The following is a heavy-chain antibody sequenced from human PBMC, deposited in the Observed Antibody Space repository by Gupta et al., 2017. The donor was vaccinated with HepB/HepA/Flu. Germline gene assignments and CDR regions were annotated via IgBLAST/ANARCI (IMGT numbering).Heavy chain of an antibody. J-gene: IGHJ2*01. V-gene: IGHV1-69*06. D-gene: IGHD7-27*01. Sequence: QVQLVQSGAEVKKPGSSVKVSCKASGGTCSSYAISWVRQAPGQGLEWMGGIIPIFGTANYAQKFQGRVPITADKSTSTAYMELSSLRSEDTAVHYCARGPGDLNIDWYFDLWGRGTLVTVSS. CDR2: IIPIFGTA. CDR3: ARGPGDLNIDWYFDL. CDR1: GGTCSSYA.